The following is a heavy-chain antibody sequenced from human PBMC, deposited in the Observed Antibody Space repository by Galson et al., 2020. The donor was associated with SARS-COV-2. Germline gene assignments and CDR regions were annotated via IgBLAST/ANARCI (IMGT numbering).Heavy chain of an antibody. Sequence: GESLKISCAASGFTFSNYNMNWVRQAPGKGLGWLSYISSSGSTTHDADSVKGRFTISRDNAKNSLYLQMNSLRDEDTAVYFCARAGGANSPSFLSLWGQGTLVIVSS. V-gene: IGHV3-48*02. D-gene: IGHD3-3*01. J-gene: IGHJ4*02. CDR2: ISSSGSTT. CDR1: GFTFSNYN. CDR3: ARAGGANSPSFLSL.